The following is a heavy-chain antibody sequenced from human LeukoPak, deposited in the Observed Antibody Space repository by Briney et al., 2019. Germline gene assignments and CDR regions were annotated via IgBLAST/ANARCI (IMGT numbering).Heavy chain of an antibody. Sequence: PGGSLRLSCAASGFTFSSYSMNWVRQAPGKGLEWVSYISSSSSTIYYADSVKGRFTISRDNAKNSLYLQMNSLRAEDTAVYYCAREYMVRGVIPPHGMDVWGQGTTVTVSS. CDR2: ISSSSSTI. CDR3: AREYMVRGVIPPHGMDV. CDR1: GFTFSSYS. J-gene: IGHJ6*02. V-gene: IGHV3-48*04. D-gene: IGHD3-10*01.